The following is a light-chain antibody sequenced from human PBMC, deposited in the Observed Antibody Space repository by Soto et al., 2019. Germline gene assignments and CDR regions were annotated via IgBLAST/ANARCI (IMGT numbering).Light chain of an antibody. CDR2: EVS. V-gene: IGLV2-14*01. CDR1: SSDVGGYNY. CDR3: SSYTSTTLVV. J-gene: IGLJ2*01. Sequence: QSVLTQPASVSGSPGQSITISCTGTSSDVGGYNYVSWYQQHPSKAPKLIIYEVSDRPSGVSNRFSGSRSGNTASLTISGLQAEDEADYYCSSYTSTTLVVFGGGTKLTVL.